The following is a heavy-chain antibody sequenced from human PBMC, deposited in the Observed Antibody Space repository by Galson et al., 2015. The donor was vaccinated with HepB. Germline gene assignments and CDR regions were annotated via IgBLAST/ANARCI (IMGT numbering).Heavy chain of an antibody. CDR1: GFTFSRYA. J-gene: IGHJ3*02. D-gene: IGHD1-26*01. CDR2: ISYDGSNK. V-gene: IGHV3-30-3*01. Sequence: SLRLSCAASGFTFSRYAMHWVRQAPGKGLEWVAVISYDGSNKYYADSVKGRFTISRDNSKNTLYLQMNSLRAEDTAVYYCAREGSGEGDGFDIWGQGTMVTVSS. CDR3: AREGSGEGDGFDI.